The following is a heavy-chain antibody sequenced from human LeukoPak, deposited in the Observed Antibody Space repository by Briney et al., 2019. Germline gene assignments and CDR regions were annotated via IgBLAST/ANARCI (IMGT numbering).Heavy chain of an antibody. CDR1: GYTLTGYY. J-gene: IGHJ5*02. CDR3: ARASGYCSGGSCYNPDNWFDP. Sequence: ASVKVSCKASGYTLTGYYMHWVRQAPGQGLEWMGWINPNSGGTNYAQKFQGRVTMTRDTSISTAYMELSRLRSDDTAVYYCARASGYCSGGSCYNPDNWFDPWGQGTLVTVSS. CDR2: INPNSGGT. V-gene: IGHV1-2*02. D-gene: IGHD2-15*01.